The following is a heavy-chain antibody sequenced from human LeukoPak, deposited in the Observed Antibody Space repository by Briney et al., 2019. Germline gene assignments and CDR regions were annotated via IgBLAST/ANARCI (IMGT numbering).Heavy chain of an antibody. D-gene: IGHD3/OR15-3a*01. J-gene: IGHJ4*02. V-gene: IGHV4-39*01. CDR1: GGSFTTSSHY. CDR2: LYNSGST. CDR3: ARLTWTDADDY. Sequence: PSQTLSLTCTVSGGSFTTSSHYWGCIRQPPGKGLECIGSLYNSGSTYYNPSLQSRVTISVETSKNQFSLKLSSVTTADTAVYYCARLTWTDADDYWGQGTLVSVSS.